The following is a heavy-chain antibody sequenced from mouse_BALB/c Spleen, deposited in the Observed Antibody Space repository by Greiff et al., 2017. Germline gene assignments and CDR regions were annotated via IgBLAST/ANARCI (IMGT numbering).Heavy chain of an antibody. V-gene: IGHV2-9*02. J-gene: IGHJ4*01. CDR3: ARDQYYGSSYGAMDY. CDR2: IWAGGST. Sequence: QVQLKQSGPGLVAPSQSLSITCTVSGFSLTSYGVHWVRQPPGKGLEWLGVIWAGGSTNDNSALMSRLNISKDNSKSQVFLKMNSLQTDDTAMYYCARDQYYGSSYGAMDYWGQGTSVTVSS. CDR1: GFSLTSYG. D-gene: IGHD1-1*01.